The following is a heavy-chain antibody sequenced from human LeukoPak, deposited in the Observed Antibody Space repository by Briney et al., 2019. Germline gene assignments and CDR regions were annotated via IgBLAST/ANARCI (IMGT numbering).Heavy chain of an antibody. CDR1: GYTFTSYY. J-gene: IGHJ5*02. CDR3: AREGMTTVTYNWFDP. Sequence: ASVTVSCKASGYTFTSYYMHWVRQAPGQGLEWMGIINPSGGSTSYAQKFQGRVTMTRDTSTSTVYMELSSLRSEDTAVYYCAREGMTTVTYNWFDPWGQGTLVTVSS. V-gene: IGHV1-46*01. D-gene: IGHD4-11*01. CDR2: INPSGGST.